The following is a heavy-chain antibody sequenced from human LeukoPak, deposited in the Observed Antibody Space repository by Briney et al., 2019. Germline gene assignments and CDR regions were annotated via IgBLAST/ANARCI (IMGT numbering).Heavy chain of an antibody. V-gene: IGHV4-34*01. CDR1: GGSFSAYY. J-gene: IGHJ4*02. CDR2: INHSGST. D-gene: IGHD5-18*01. CDR3: AVIDVDTAMVTDY. Sequence: SSETLSLTCAVYGGSFSAYYWSWIRQPPGKGLEWIGEINHSGSTSYNPSLKSRVTISVDTSKNQFSLKVTSVTAADTAVYFCAVIDVDTAMVTDYWGQGTLVTVSS.